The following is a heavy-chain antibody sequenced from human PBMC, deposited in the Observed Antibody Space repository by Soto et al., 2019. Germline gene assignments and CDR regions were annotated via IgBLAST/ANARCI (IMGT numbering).Heavy chain of an antibody. CDR2: IWYDGSNK. CDR3: ARSPVTGTTVHYFDY. Sequence: QVQLVESGGGVVQPGRSLRLSCAASGFTFSSYGMHWVRQAPGKGLEWVAVIWYDGSNKYYADSVKGRFTISRDNSKNTLYLQMNTLRAEDTAVCYCARSPVTGTTVHYFDYWGPGTLVTVSS. D-gene: IGHD1-20*01. J-gene: IGHJ4*02. V-gene: IGHV3-33*01. CDR1: GFTFSSYG.